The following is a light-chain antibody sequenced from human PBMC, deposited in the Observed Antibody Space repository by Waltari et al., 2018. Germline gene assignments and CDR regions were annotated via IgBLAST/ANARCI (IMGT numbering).Light chain of an antibody. Sequence: SYVLTQPPSVSVAPGQTARVTCGGHNLGSKSVHWYQQRPGQAPILVLYDESDRPSGIPDRFSGSNSGNTATLTISRVEAGDEADYYCQVWDGSTDVVFGGGTKLTVL. J-gene: IGLJ2*01. CDR2: DES. CDR1: NLGSKS. V-gene: IGLV3-21*02. CDR3: QVWDGSTDVV.